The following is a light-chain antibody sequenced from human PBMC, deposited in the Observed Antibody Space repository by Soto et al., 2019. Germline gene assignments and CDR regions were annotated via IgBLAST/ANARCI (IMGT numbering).Light chain of an antibody. J-gene: IGLJ1*01. V-gene: IGLV1-40*01. CDR3: QSYDSRLTAYV. CDR1: SSSIGAGYD. CDR2: GNN. Sequence: QSVLTHPPSVSGAPGQRVTISCTGSSSSIGAGYDVHWYHQLPVAAPKLLVSGNNNRPSGVPDRFSASKSGTSASLAITGLQTEDEAQYYCQSYDSRLTAYVFGTGTKLTVL.